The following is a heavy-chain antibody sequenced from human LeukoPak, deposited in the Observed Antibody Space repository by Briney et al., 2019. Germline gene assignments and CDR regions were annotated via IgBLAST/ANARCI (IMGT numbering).Heavy chain of an antibody. J-gene: IGHJ5*02. Sequence: HPGGSLRLSCEGSGFSFSSYWMTWVCQSPGKGPEWVANIKQDESERYTVDSVKGRFTISRDNAKNSLYLQMNSLRAEDTAVYYCAKDPGAYYYDSGGSSRFDPWGQGTLVTVSS. CDR2: IKQDESER. D-gene: IGHD3-22*01. CDR1: GFSFSSYW. V-gene: IGHV3-7*01. CDR3: AKDPGAYYYDSGGSSRFDP.